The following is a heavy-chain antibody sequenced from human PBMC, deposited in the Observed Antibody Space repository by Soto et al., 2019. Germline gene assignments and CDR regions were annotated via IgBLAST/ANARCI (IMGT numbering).Heavy chain of an antibody. Sequence: SETLSLTCTVSGGSISSGGYYWSWIRQHPGKGLEWIGYIYYSGSTYYNPSLKSRVTVSVDTSKNQFSLKLSSVTAADTAVYYCARSIAAAEPFDYWGQGTLVTVSS. J-gene: IGHJ4*02. CDR1: GGSISSGGYY. V-gene: IGHV4-31*03. CDR3: ARSIAAAEPFDY. D-gene: IGHD6-13*01. CDR2: IYYSGST.